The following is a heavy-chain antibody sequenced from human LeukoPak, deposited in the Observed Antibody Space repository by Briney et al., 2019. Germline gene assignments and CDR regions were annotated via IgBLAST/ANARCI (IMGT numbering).Heavy chain of an antibody. V-gene: IGHV3-15*01. CDR1: GLTFSNAW. CDR2: IRSMSAGGTV. J-gene: IGHJ4*02. CDR3: TKVGVYYYDA. D-gene: IGHD2-8*01. Sequence: GGSLRLSCTASGLTFSNAWMTWVRQVPGKGLEWVGRIRSMSAGGTVDYAAPVQGRLTISRDDSKNTVYLHMNSLRTEDTAIYYCTKVGVYYYDAWGQGTLVTVSS.